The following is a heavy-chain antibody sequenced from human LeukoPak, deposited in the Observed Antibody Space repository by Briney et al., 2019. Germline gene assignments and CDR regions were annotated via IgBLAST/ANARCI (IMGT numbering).Heavy chain of an antibody. Sequence: GGSLRLSCAASGFTVSSDYMSWVRQAPGKGLEWVSVIYSGGSTYYADSVKGRFTISRDNSKNTLYLQMNSLRAEDTAVYYCARDLDPYYYDSSGYYLAYWGQGTLVTVSS. D-gene: IGHD3-22*01. J-gene: IGHJ4*02. V-gene: IGHV3-66*01. CDR3: ARDLDPYYYDSSGYYLAY. CDR2: IYSGGST. CDR1: GFTVSSDY.